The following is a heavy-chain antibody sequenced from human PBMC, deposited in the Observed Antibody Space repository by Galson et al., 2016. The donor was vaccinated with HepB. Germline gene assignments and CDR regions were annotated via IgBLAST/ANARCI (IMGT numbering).Heavy chain of an antibody. CDR1: GFTFRNYG. Sequence: LRLSCAGSGFTFRNYGMHWVRQAPGKGLEWVAVISYDESIKYYADPGKGRFTISRDNSKNTLYLQMSSPRAEDTAVYYCATNGDGYNYFLYWGQGTLVTVSS. D-gene: IGHD5-24*01. CDR3: ATNGDGYNYFLY. J-gene: IGHJ4*02. CDR2: ISYDESIK. V-gene: IGHV3-30*03.